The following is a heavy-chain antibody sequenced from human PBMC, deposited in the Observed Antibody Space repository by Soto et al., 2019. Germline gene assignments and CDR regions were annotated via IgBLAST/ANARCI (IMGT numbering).Heavy chain of an antibody. CDR3: ARDAISMVRGTNNWFDP. CDR1: GFTFSHYA. CDR2: ISGNGIAT. J-gene: IGHJ5*02. Sequence: GGSLRLSCAASGFTFSHYAMSWVRQGPGKGLEWVAAISGNGIATYYADSVKGRFTISRDNSKNTLYLQMNRLRADDTAVYYCARDAISMVRGTNNWFDPWGQGTLVTVSS. V-gene: IGHV3-23*01. D-gene: IGHD3-10*01.